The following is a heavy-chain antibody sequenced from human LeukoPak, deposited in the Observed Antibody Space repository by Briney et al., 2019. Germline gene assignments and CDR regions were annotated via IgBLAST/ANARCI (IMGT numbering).Heavy chain of an antibody. CDR1: GFTFDDYA. V-gene: IGHV3-9*01. CDR2: ISWNSGRI. CDR3: ARSVVVTAILLEYFQH. Sequence: PGWSLRLSCAASGFTFDDYAMHWVRQAPGKGLEGVSGISWNSGRIGYADSVKGRFTISRDNAKNSLYLQMNSLRAEDTAVYYCARSVVVTAILLEYFQHWGQGTLVTVSS. J-gene: IGHJ1*01. D-gene: IGHD2-21*02.